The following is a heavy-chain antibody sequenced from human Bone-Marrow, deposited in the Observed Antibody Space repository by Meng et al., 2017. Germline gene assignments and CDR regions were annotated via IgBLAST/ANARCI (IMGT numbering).Heavy chain of an antibody. CDR3: ARDVPSGYSSSWYPVDD. CDR1: GFTFSSYW. CDR2: IKQDGSEK. V-gene: IGHV3-7*01. Sequence: GGSLRLSCAAPGFTFSSYWMSWVRQAPGKGLDWVANIKQDGSEKYYVDSVKGRFTISRDNAKNSLYLQMNSLRAEDTAVYYCARDVPSGYSSSWYPVDDWGQGTPVTVSS. J-gene: IGHJ4*01. D-gene: IGHD6-13*01.